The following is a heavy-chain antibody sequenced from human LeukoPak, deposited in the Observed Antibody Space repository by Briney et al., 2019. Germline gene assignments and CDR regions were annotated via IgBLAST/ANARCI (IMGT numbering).Heavy chain of an antibody. V-gene: IGHV3-30*18. CDR2: ISYDGSNK. Sequence: GGSLRLSCAASGFTFSSYGMHWVRQAPGKGLEWVAVISYDGSNKYYADSVKGRFTISRDNSKNTLYLQMNSLRAEDTAVYYCAKDWGPYYDFWNDIRGQGTMVTVSS. D-gene: IGHD3-3*01. CDR1: GFTFSSYG. J-gene: IGHJ3*02. CDR3: AKDWGPYYDFWNDI.